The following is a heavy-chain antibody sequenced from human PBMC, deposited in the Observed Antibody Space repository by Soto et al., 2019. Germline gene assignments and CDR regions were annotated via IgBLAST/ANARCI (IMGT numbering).Heavy chain of an antibody. CDR2: IYPGDSNT. CDR1: GYSFTNYW. V-gene: IGHV5-51*01. CDR3: ARQGYCSNTACYTVDY. Sequence: GESLKISCKGSGYSFTNYWIGWVRQMPGKGLEWMGIIYPGDSNTRYSPSFQGQVTISADKSISTAYLQWSSLKASDTAMYFCARQGYCSNTACYTVDYWGQGTLVTVPQ. J-gene: IGHJ4*02. D-gene: IGHD2-2*02.